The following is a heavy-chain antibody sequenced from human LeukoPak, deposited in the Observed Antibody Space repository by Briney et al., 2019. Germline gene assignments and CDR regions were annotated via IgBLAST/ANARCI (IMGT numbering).Heavy chain of an antibody. V-gene: IGHV3-21*01. CDR3: ARESGGDFDY. CDR2: ISSSSSYI. J-gene: IGHJ4*02. CDR1: GFTFSSYS. Sequence: PGGSLRLSCAASGFTFSSYSMNWVRQAPGEGLEWVSSISSSSSYIYYADSVKGRFTISRDNAKNSLYLQMNSLRAEDTAVYYCARESGGDFDYWGQGTLVTVSS. D-gene: IGHD3-16*01.